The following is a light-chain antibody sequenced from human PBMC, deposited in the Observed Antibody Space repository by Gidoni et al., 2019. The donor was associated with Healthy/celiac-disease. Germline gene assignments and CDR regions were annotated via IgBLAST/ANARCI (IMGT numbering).Light chain of an antibody. CDR2: QDS. CDR1: KLGDKY. Sequence: SYELPQPPSVSVSPRQTASITCSGDKLGDKYACWYQQKPGQSPVLVIYQDSKRPSGIPARFSGSNSGNTATLTISGTQAMDEADYYCQAWDSSTVVFGGGTKLTVL. J-gene: IGLJ2*01. CDR3: QAWDSSTVV. V-gene: IGLV3-1*01.